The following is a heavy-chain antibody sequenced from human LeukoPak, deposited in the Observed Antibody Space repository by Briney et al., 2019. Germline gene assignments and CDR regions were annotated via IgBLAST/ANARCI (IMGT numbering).Heavy chain of an antibody. CDR1: GFTFSSYA. Sequence: PGGSLRLSCAASGFTFSSYAMHWARQAPGKGLKWVAVISYDGSNKYYADSVKGRFTISRDNSKNTLYLQMNSLRAEDTAVYYCASPCCNIPAARYYYYGMDVWGQGTTVTVSS. CDR3: ASPCCNIPAARYYYYGMDV. V-gene: IGHV3-30-3*01. J-gene: IGHJ6*02. CDR2: ISYDGSNK. D-gene: IGHD2-2*01.